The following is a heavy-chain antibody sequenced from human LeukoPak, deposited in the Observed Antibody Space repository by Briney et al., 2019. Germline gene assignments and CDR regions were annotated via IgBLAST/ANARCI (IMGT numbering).Heavy chain of an antibody. CDR1: GGSISSGGYY. D-gene: IGHD3-9*01. CDR3: ARGSTYYDILTGYLTGSDWFDP. J-gene: IGHJ5*02. CDR2: IYYSGSN. Sequence: SETLSLTCTVSGGSISSGGYYWSWLRQHPGKGLEWIVYIYYSGSNYYNPSLQSPVTISVDTSKNQFSLKLSSVTAADTAVYYCARGSTYYDILTGYLTGSDWFDPWGQGTLVTVSS. V-gene: IGHV4-31*01.